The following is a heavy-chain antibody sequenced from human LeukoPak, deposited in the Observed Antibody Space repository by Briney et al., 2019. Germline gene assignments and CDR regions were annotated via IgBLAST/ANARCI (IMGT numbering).Heavy chain of an antibody. CDR3: ARGDAGGVLDY. J-gene: IGHJ4*02. V-gene: IGHV4-31*03. D-gene: IGHD3-16*01. CDR1: GGSISSGGYY. CDR2: IYYSGST. Sequence: TPSLTCTVSGGSISSGGYYWSWIRQHPGKSLEWIGYIYYSGSTYYNPSLKSRVTISVDTSKNQFSLKLSSVTAADTAVYYCARGDAGGVLDYWGQGTLVTVSS.